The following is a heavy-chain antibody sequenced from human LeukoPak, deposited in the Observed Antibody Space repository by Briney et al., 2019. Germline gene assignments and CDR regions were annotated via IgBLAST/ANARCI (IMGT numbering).Heavy chain of an antibody. J-gene: IGHJ3*02. CDR2: INHSGST. D-gene: IGHD2-15*01. CDR3: ARGICDCSGGSCYSPYAFDI. CDR1: GGSFSGYY. Sequence: SETLSLTCAVYGGSFSGYYWSWIRQPPGKRLEWIGEINHSGSTKYNPSLKSRVTISVDTSKIQFSLKLSSVTAADTAVYYCARGICDCSGGSCYSPYAFDIWGQGTMVTVSS. V-gene: IGHV4-34*01.